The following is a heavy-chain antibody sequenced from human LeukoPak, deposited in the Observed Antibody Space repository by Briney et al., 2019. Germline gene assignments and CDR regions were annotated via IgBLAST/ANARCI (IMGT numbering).Heavy chain of an antibody. J-gene: IGHJ6*02. D-gene: IGHD2-2*01. CDR3: ARDQVPAAIPYYYGMDV. Sequence: QAGGSLRLSCAASGFTFSSYAMSWVRQAPGKGLEWVSAISGSGGSTYYADSVKGRFTISRDNSKNTLYLQMNSLRAEDTAVYYCARDQVPAAIPYYYGMDVWGQGTTVTVSS. CDR2: ISGSGGST. V-gene: IGHV3-23*01. CDR1: GFTFSSYA.